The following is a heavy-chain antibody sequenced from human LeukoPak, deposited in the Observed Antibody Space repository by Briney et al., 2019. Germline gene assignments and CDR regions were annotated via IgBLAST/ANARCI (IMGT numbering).Heavy chain of an antibody. CDR3: ARGHLTMSV. CDR1: GFTLESSW. V-gene: IGHV3-7*01. Sequence: GGSLRLSCAASGFTLESSWMTWVRQAPGKGLEWVANINHDGSEISYVGSVRGRFTISRDNAKNALYLQMSSLKAEDTAVYYCARGHLTMSVWGQGTLVAVSS. CDR2: INHDGSEI. D-gene: IGHD3-10*02. J-gene: IGHJ4*02.